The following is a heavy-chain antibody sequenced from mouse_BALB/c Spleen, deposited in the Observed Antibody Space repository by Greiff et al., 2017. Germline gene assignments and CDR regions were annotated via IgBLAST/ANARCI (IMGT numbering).Heavy chain of an antibody. CDR1: GFNIKDYY. CDR3: ARRRGYYAMDY. Sequence: EVQLVESGAELVRPGALVKLSCKASGFNIKDYYMHWVKQRPEQGLEWIGWIDPENGNTIYDPKFQGKASITADTSSNTAYLQLSSLTSEDTAVYYCARRRGYYAMDYWGQGTSVTVSS. V-gene: IGHV14-1*02. J-gene: IGHJ4*01. CDR2: IDPENGNT.